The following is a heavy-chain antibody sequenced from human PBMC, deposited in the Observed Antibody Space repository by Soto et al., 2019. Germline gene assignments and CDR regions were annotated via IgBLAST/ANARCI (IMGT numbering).Heavy chain of an antibody. D-gene: IGHD3-22*01. J-gene: IGHJ4*02. V-gene: IGHV4-39*01. CDR2: IYYSGST. CDR1: GGSISSSSYY. Sequence: QLQLQESGPGLVKPSETLSLTCTVSGGSISSSSYYWGWIRQPPGKGLEWIGSIYYSGSTYYNPSLKSRVAISVDTSKNQSSLKLSSVTAADTAVYYCARQLDDSSGYYGGVDYWGQGTLVTVSS. CDR3: ARQLDDSSGYYGGVDY.